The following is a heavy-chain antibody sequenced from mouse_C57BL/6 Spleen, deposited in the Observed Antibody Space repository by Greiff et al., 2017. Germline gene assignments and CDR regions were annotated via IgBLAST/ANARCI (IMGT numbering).Heavy chain of an antibody. D-gene: IGHD1-1*01. J-gene: IGHJ2*01. CDR2: IYPRSGNT. V-gene: IGHV1-81*01. CDR3: ANYYGSSPLDY. CDR1: GYTFTSYG. Sequence: QVQLKQSGAELARPGASVKLSCKASGYTFTSYGISWVKQRTGQGLEWIGEIYPRSGNTYYNEKFKGKATLTADKSSSTAYMELRSLTSEDSAVYFCANYYGSSPLDYWGQGTTLTVSS.